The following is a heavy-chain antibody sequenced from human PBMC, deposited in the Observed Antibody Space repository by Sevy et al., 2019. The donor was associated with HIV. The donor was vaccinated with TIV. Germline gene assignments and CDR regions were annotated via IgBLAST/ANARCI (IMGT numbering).Heavy chain of an antibody. D-gene: IGHD6-19*01. Sequence: GGSQRLSCAASGFTFSSYGMHWVRQAPGKGLEWVAVISYDGSNKYYADSVKGRFTISRDNSKNTLYLQMNSLRAEDTAVYYCAKDRSQPRLSKTVAGTLDYWGQGTLVTVSS. V-gene: IGHV3-30*18. CDR2: ISYDGSNK. J-gene: IGHJ4*02. CDR1: GFTFSSYG. CDR3: AKDRSQPRLSKTVAGTLDY.